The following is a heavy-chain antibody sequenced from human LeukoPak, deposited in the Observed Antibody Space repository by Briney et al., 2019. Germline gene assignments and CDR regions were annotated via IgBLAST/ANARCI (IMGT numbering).Heavy chain of an antibody. J-gene: IGHJ3*02. CDR1: GFTFGDYA. V-gene: IGHV4-34*01. CDR2: INHSGST. Sequence: LRLSCTASGFTFGDYAMNWVRQAPGKGLEWIGEINHSGSTNYNPSLKSRVTISVDTSKNQFSLKLSSVTAADTAVYYCARLAAAGPDDAFDIWGQGTMVTVSS. D-gene: IGHD6-13*01. CDR3: ARLAAAGPDDAFDI.